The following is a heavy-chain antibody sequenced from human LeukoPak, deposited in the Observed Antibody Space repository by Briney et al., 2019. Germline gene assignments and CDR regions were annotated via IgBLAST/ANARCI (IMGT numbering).Heavy chain of an antibody. J-gene: IGHJ4*02. Sequence: GSLRLSCAASRFIFSNYAMHWVRQAPGKGLDWVAVISYHGRDQFYADSVKGRFTISRDSSKDTLYLQMNSLRAEDTALYYCARGGISARIPFDYWGQGTLVTVSS. V-gene: IGHV3-30*04. D-gene: IGHD6-13*01. CDR3: ARGGISARIPFDY. CDR1: RFIFSNYA. CDR2: ISYHGRDQ.